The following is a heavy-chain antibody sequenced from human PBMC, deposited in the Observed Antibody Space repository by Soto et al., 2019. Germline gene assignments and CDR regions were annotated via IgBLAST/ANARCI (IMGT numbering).Heavy chain of an antibody. V-gene: IGHV1-18*01. J-gene: IGHJ4*02. D-gene: IGHD1-1*01. CDR2: IGADNGDT. Sequence: QVQLGQSGAEVKKPGASVKVSCKASGYTFSTYGFSWVRQAPGQGLEWMGWIGADNGDTNYAQNFQGRVTMTTDTSTTTSYMELRSLTSDDTAVYFCARDWKGAEGFDHWGQGTLVTVSS. CDR1: GYTFSTYG. CDR3: ARDWKGAEGFDH.